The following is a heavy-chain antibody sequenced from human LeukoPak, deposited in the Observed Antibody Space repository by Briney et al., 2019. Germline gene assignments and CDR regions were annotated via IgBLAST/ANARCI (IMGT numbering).Heavy chain of an antibody. J-gene: IGHJ4*02. CDR2: ISSSSSYI. CDR1: GFTFSSYS. Sequence: GGSLRLSCAASGFTFSSYSMNWVRQAPGKGLEWVSSISSSSSYIYYADSVKGRFTISRDNAKNSLYLQMKSLRAEDTAVYYCAREYSNFQAPIDYWGQGTLVTVSS. V-gene: IGHV3-21*01. CDR3: AREYSNFQAPIDY. D-gene: IGHD4-11*01.